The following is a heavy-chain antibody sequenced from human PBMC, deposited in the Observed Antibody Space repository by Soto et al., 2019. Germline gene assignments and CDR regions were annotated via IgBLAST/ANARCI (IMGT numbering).Heavy chain of an antibody. CDR3: ARDLSMIVDQSTL. D-gene: IGHD3-22*01. CDR2: VNXXNXXX. J-gene: IGHJ3*01. V-gene: IGHV1-3*01. CDR1: GYTFTSYG. Sequence: GASVQVSCKASGYTFTSYGMHLVRQAPGQRREXMGXVNXXNXXXXXSXXXQGRVTITRDTSASTAYMELSSLRSEDTAVYYCARDLSMIVDQSTLWGQGTMVTASS.